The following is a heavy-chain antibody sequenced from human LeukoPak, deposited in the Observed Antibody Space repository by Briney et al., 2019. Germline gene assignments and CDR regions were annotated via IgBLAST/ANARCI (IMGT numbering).Heavy chain of an antibody. CDR2: ISGSGGST. CDR3: AKRLYDSSGYYPFDY. Sequence: GGSLRLSCAASGFTFSSYAMSWVRQAPGKGLEWVSAISGSGGSTYYAESVKGRFTISRDNSKNTLYLQMNSLRAEDTAVYYCAKRLYDSSGYYPFDYWGQGTLVTVSS. CDR1: GFTFSSYA. D-gene: IGHD3-22*01. V-gene: IGHV3-23*01. J-gene: IGHJ4*02.